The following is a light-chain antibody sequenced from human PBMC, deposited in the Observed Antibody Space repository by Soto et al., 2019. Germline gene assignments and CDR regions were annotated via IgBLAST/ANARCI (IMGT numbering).Light chain of an antibody. CDR2: YAS. V-gene: IGKV3-15*01. J-gene: IGKJ3*01. CDR3: QHSGNWPPT. Sequence: EMVMTQSPATLSVSPGERVTLSCRASESVHRNLAWYQQKPGQGPSLLIYYASTRATGVPDRFTGSGSGTEFTLTISSLQSEDFGVYHCQHSGNWPPTFGPGTKVEIK. CDR1: ESVHRN.